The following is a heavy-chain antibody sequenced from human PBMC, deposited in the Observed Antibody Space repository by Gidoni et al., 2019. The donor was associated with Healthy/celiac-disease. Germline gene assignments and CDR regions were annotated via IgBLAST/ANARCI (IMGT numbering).Heavy chain of an antibody. J-gene: IGHJ4*02. V-gene: IGHV3-23*01. D-gene: IGHD6-19*01. CDR2: IGVSGGST. Sequence: AASGFTCSSYAMSWVRQAPGKGLEWVSAIGVSGGSTYYADSVKGRFTISRDNSKNTLYLQMNSLRAEDTAVYYCAQGIAVDGTGRVEYWGQGTLVTVSS. CDR1: GFTCSSYA. CDR3: AQGIAVDGTGRVEY.